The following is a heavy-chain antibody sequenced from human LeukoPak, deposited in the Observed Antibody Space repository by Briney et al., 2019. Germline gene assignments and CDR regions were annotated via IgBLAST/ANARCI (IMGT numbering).Heavy chain of an antibody. Sequence: GGSLRLSCAISGFTSTTAWMTWVRQAPGKGLEWVADIRQDGSDKYYVDSVKGRFIISRDNAKKSVSLHMNDLRVEDTAVYYCVVYKYILSWSAFDFWGRGTMVTVSS. CDR3: VVYKYILSWSAFDF. J-gene: IGHJ3*01. V-gene: IGHV3-7*01. D-gene: IGHD6-13*01. CDR2: IRQDGSDK. CDR1: GFTSTTAW.